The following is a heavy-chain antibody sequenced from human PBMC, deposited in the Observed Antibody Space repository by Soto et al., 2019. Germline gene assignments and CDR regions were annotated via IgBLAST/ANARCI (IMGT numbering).Heavy chain of an antibody. J-gene: IGHJ4*02. CDR2: IYYDGST. D-gene: IGHD1-26*01. Sequence: QLQLQESGPGLVKPSETLSLTCTVSGASISSNSFHWGWIRQPPGEGMEWIATIYYDGSTYYNPSLKGRVTITADTSKNQFSLNLTSVTAADTAMYHCARRVGATPPRDWGQGTLVIVSS. CDR1: GASISSNSFH. V-gene: IGHV4-39*01. CDR3: ARRVGATPPRD.